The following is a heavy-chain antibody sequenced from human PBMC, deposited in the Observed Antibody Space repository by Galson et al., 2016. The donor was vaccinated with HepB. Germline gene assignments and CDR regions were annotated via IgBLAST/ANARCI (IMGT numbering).Heavy chain of an antibody. CDR3: AHEYNWNYGEKYYFDY. D-gene: IGHD1-7*01. J-gene: IGHJ4*02. CDR1: GVSLSTSGVG. Sequence: PALVKPTQTLTLTCTLSGVSLSTSGVGVGWIRQPPGKALEWLALISWDDNKRYSPSLKSRLTISKDTFKKEVVLTMTNMDPVDTATYYCAHEYNWNYGEKYYFDYWGQGTLVTVSS. CDR2: ISWDDNK. V-gene: IGHV2-5*02.